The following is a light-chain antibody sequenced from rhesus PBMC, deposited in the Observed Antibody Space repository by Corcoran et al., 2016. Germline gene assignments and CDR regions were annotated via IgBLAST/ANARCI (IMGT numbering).Light chain of an antibody. V-gene: IGLV10-114*01. CDR1: SNNVAYQG. CDR3: SAWDSSLNAHV. Sequence: QAGLTQPPSVSKALRQTVTLTCTGNSNNVAYQGAAWLQQQQGHPPKLLSHRNNNRPSGISERFSESRSGNTASLTITGLQPEDEADYYCSAWDSSLNAHVFGSGTRLTVL. CDR2: RNN. J-gene: IGLJ6*01.